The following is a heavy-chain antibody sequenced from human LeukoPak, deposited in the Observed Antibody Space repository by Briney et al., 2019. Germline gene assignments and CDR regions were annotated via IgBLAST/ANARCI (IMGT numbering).Heavy chain of an antibody. J-gene: IGHJ4*02. Sequence: GGSLRLSCAASGFTFSSYWMHWVRQAPGKGLVWVSRINSDGSITSYADSVKGRFTISRDNSKNTLYLQMSSLRTEDTAVYYCVKDGSGSYYTYYFDYWGQGTLVTVSS. CDR1: GFTFSSYW. CDR3: VKDGSGSYYTYYFDY. V-gene: IGHV3-74*01. CDR2: INSDGSIT. D-gene: IGHD3-10*01.